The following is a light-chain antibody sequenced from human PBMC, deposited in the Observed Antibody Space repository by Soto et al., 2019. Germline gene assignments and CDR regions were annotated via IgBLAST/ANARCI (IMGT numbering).Light chain of an antibody. CDR1: QSVLYSSDKRNY. J-gene: IGKJ1*01. CDR3: QQYYTNPRT. Sequence: DIVMTQSPDSLAVSLGERATVNCKSGQSVLYSSDKRNYLAWYQQKPGQSPKLLISWASTRESGVPDRFSGSGSGTDFTLTISSLLAEDVAVYFCQQYYTNPRTFGQGTKVEIK. CDR2: WAS. V-gene: IGKV4-1*01.